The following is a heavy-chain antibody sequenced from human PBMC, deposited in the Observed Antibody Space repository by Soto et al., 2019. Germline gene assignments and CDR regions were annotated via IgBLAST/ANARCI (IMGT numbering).Heavy chain of an antibody. Sequence: GESLKISCQGSGYNFASFWIGWVRQTPGKGLEWMGIIFPSDSDAKYSPSFQGQVTMSVDKSINTAYLQWSSLKASDTAIYYCARHGSIGARLNYFDPWGQGPQVTV. J-gene: IGHJ5*02. V-gene: IGHV5-51*01. CDR1: GYNFASFW. D-gene: IGHD6-6*01. CDR3: ARHGSIGARLNYFDP. CDR2: IFPSDSDA.